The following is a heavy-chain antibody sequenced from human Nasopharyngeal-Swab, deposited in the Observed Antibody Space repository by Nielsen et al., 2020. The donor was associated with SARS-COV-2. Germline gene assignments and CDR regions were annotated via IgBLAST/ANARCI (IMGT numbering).Heavy chain of an antibody. CDR1: GFTFSSYA. J-gene: IGHJ5*02. D-gene: IGHD3-22*01. Sequence: GESLKISCAASGFTFSSYAMHWVRQAPGKGLEWVAVISYDGSNKYYADSVKGRFTISRDNSKNTLYLQMNSLRAEDTAVYYCARDYYDSSGYYNNWFDPWGQGTLVTFSS. CDR3: ARDYYDSSGYYNNWFDP. CDR2: ISYDGSNK. V-gene: IGHV3-30-3*01.